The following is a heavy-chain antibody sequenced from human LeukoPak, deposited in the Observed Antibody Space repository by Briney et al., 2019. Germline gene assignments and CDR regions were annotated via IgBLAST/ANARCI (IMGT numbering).Heavy chain of an antibody. D-gene: IGHD4-17*01. J-gene: IGHJ4*02. CDR1: GFTFSDYY. V-gene: IGHV3-11*01. CDR3: ARGGLLRMTSIDY. Sequence: GGSLRLSCAASGFTFSDYYMSWIRQAPGKGLEWVSYISSSGSTIYYADSVKGRFTISRDNAKNSVYLEMTSLRAEDTAVYYCARGGLLRMTSIDYWGQGTLVTVSS. CDR2: ISSSGSTI.